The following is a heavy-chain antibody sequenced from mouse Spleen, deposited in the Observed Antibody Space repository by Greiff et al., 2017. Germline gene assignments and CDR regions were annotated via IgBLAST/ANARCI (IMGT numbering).Heavy chain of an antibody. J-gene: IGHJ1*01. D-gene: IGHD1-1*01. CDR3: TRDNGSSYWYFDV. Sequence: EVQRVESGGGLVKPGGSLKLSCAASGFTFSSYTMSWVRQTPEKRLEWVATISSGGSYTYYPDSVKGRFTISRDNAKNTLYLQMSSLKSEDTAMYYCTRDNGSSYWYFDVWGAGTTVTVSS. CDR2: ISSGGSYT. V-gene: IGHV5-6-4*01. CDR1: GFTFSSYT.